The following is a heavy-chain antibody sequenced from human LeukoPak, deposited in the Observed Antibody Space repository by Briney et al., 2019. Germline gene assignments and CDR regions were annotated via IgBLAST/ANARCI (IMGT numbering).Heavy chain of an antibody. D-gene: IGHD3-10*01. V-gene: IGHV1-46*01. CDR3: AREDYGSGSNSRYFDY. J-gene: IGHJ4*02. CDR2: INPSGGST. Sequence: VASVKDSCKASGYTFTSYYMHWVRQAPGQGLEWMGIINPSGGSTSYAQKFQGRVTMTRDTSTSTVYMELSSLRSEDTAVYYCAREDYGSGSNSRYFDYWGQGTLVTVSS. CDR1: GYTFTSYY.